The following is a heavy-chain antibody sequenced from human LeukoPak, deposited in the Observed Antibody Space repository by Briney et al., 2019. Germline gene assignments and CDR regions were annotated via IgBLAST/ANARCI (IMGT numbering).Heavy chain of an antibody. Sequence: GRSLRLSCAASGFTFSSYGMHWVRQAPGKGLEWVAVISYDGSNKYYADSVKGRFTTSRDNSKNTLYLQMNSLRAEDTAVYYCAKARGALDYWGQGTLVTVSS. J-gene: IGHJ4*02. D-gene: IGHD3-10*01. CDR3: AKARGALDY. CDR2: ISYDGSNK. V-gene: IGHV3-30*18. CDR1: GFTFSSYG.